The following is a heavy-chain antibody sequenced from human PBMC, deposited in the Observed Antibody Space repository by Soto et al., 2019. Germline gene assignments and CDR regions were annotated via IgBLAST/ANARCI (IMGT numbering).Heavy chain of an antibody. D-gene: IGHD6-19*01. J-gene: IGHJ5*02. CDR1: GYTFTSYG. Sequence: GASVKVSCKASGYTFTSYGISWVRQAPGQGLEWMGWISAYNGNTNYAQKLQGRVTMTTDTSTSTAYMELRSLISDDTAVYYCARTIAVAGNSGWFDPWGQGTLVTVSS. CDR2: ISAYNGNT. V-gene: IGHV1-18*01. CDR3: ARTIAVAGNSGWFDP.